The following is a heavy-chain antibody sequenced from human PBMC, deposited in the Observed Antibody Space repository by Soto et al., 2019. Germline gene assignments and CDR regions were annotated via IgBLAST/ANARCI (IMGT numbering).Heavy chain of an antibody. CDR3: VRHSIWLLRSDY. J-gene: IGHJ4*02. CDR1: GGSISNSNYY. D-gene: IGHD3-22*01. Sequence: QLQLQESGPGLVKPSETLSLTCNVSGGSISNSNYYWGWIRQPPGKGLEWIGSIYYTGNTYYNPSLKSQVTISVHTCKNQFSLKLGSVTAADTAVYFCVRHSIWLLRSDYWGQGTLVTVSS. V-gene: IGHV4-39*01. CDR2: IYYTGNT.